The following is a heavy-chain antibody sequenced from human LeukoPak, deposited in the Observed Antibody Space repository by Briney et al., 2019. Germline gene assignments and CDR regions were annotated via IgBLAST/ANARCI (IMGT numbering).Heavy chain of an antibody. CDR3: ARGIGEATMVRGAPFDP. Sequence: ASVKVSCKASGYTFTSYDINWVRQATGQGLEWLGWMNPSSGNTGYAQKFQGRVTMTRDTSISTAYMELSSLRSEDTAVYYCARGIGEATMVRGAPFDPWGQGTLVTVSS. V-gene: IGHV1-8*01. CDR2: MNPSSGNT. CDR1: GYTFTSYD. J-gene: IGHJ5*02. D-gene: IGHD3-10*01.